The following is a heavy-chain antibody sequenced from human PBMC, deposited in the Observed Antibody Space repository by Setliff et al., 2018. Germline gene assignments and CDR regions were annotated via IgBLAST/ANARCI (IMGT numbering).Heavy chain of an antibody. J-gene: IGHJ5*02. CDR2: IYLGGSP. CDR1: GDSIDTDIW. D-gene: IGHD1-7*01. CDR3: ARNWHWGFDP. V-gene: IGHV4-4*02. Sequence: SETLSLTCTVSGDSIDTDIWWSWVRQSPGKGLEWIGEIYLGGSPTYNPSLKSRVTISIYKSKNQLSLDLTSVTAADTAVYYCARNWHWGFDPWGRGALVTVPQ.